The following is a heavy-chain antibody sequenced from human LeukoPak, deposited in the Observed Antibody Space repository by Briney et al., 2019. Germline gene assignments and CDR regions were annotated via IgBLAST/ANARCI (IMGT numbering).Heavy chain of an antibody. CDR3: ARAAITMVRGVPYYYYGMDV. D-gene: IGHD3-10*01. Sequence: GESLKISCKGSGYSFTSYWIGWVRQMPGKGLEWMGIIYPGDSDTRYSPSFQGQVTISADKSISTAYLQWSSLKAPDTAMYYCARAAITMVRGVPYYYYGMDVWGQGTTVTVSS. CDR2: IYPGDSDT. V-gene: IGHV5-51*01. CDR1: GYSFTSYW. J-gene: IGHJ6*02.